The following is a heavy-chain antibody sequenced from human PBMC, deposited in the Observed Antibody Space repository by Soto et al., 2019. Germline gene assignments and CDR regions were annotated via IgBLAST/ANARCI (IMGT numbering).Heavy chain of an antibody. CDR2: IYTGGST. V-gene: IGHV3-66*01. Sequence: EVQLVESGGGLVQPGGSLRLSCAASGFTISNNYMSWVRQAPGKGLEWVSVIYTGGSTYYADSVKGRFTISRDNSKNTLFLQMNSLRAEDTAVYYCARTNYGSGSYPHYYLGQGTLVTVSP. J-gene: IGHJ4*02. CDR3: ARTNYGSGSYPHYY. D-gene: IGHD3-10*01. CDR1: GFTISNNY.